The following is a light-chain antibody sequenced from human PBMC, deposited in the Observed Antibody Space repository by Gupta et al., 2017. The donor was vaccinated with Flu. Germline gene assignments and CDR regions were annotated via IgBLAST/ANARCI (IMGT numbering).Light chain of an antibody. J-gene: IGLJ3*02. CDR2: NTN. CDR3: VLYMGSGSWV. V-gene: IGLV8-61*01. CDR1: SGSVSTNFY. Sequence: QTVVTQEPSFSLSPGGTVTLTSGLSSGSVSTNFYPSWYQQTPGQAPRTLIYNTNTLSSGVPDRFSGSILGNKAALIITGAQADDESDYYCVLYMGSGSWVFGGGTKLTVL.